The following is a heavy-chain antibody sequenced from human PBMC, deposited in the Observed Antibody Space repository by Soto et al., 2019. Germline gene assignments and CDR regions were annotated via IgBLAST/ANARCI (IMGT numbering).Heavy chain of an antibody. CDR1: GASITGFY. CDR3: VRGGTKTLRDWFDP. Sequence: SETLSLTCTVSGASITGFYWSWIRKSAGKGLEWIGRIYATGTTDYNPSLKSRVMMSVDTSKKQFSLKLRSVTAADTAVYYCVRGGTKTLRDWFDPWGQGISVTVSS. CDR2: IYATGTT. J-gene: IGHJ5*02. D-gene: IGHD1-1*01. V-gene: IGHV4-4*07.